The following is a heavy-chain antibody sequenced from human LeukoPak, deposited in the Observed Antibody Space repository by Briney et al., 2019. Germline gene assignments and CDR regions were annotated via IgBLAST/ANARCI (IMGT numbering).Heavy chain of an antibody. D-gene: IGHD3-22*01. CDR1: GYTFTGYY. CDR3: ARDYYDSSGYSPFDY. Sequence: ASVKVSCKASGYTFTGYYMHWVRQAPGQGLEWMGWMNPNSGGTNYAQKFQGRVTMTRDTSISTAYMELSRLRSDDTAVYYCARDYYDSSGYSPFDYWGQGTLVTVSS. CDR2: MNPNSGGT. J-gene: IGHJ4*02. V-gene: IGHV1-2*02.